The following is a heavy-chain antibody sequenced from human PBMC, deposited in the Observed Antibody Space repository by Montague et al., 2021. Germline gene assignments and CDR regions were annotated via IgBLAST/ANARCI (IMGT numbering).Heavy chain of an antibody. V-gene: IGHV4-4*07. Sequence: SETLSLTCSVSGDSISSYEYYWTWIRQPAGRGLEWTGRVYKRGDTNTNPSLRSRLALSVGTSKNHFSLTLTSVTAADTAVYFCARDSPVVEPWVGEHKGAFDIWGQGTMVTVSS. D-gene: IGHD3-10*01. J-gene: IGHJ3*02. CDR2: VYKRGDT. CDR1: GDSISSYEYY. CDR3: ARDSPVVEPWVGEHKGAFDI.